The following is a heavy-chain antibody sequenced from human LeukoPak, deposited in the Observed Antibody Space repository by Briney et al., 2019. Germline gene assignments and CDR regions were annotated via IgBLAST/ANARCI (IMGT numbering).Heavy chain of an antibody. CDR2: IKQDGNEK. J-gene: IGHJ4*02. CDR3: ARGGTIVPDY. Sequence: PGGSLRLSCAASGFIFGTYWMNWVRQAPGKGLEWVANIKQDGNEKYYVDSVKGRFTISRDNAKNSLYLQMNSLRAEDTAVYYCARGGTIVPDYWGQGTPVTVSS. D-gene: IGHD2-2*01. CDR1: GFIFGTYW. V-gene: IGHV3-7*01.